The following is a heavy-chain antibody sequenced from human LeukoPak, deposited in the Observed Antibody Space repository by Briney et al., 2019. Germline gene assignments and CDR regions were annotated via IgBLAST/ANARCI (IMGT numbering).Heavy chain of an antibody. CDR2: IIPILGIA. J-gene: IGHJ4*02. V-gene: IGHV1-69*04. CDR1: GGTFSSYT. Sequence: ASVKVSCKASGGTFSSYTISWVRQAPGQGLEWMGRIIPILGIANYAQKFQGRVTITADKSTSTAYMELSSLRSEDTAVYCCAREYDFWSGYYPPYFDYWGQGTLVTVSS. CDR3: AREYDFWSGYYPPYFDY. D-gene: IGHD3-3*01.